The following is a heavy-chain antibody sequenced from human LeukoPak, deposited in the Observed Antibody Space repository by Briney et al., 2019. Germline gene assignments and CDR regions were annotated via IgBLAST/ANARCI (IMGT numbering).Heavy chain of an antibody. D-gene: IGHD2-15*01. Sequence: RASETLSLTCAVYGGSFSGYYWSWIRQPPGKGLEWIGEINHSGSTNYNPSLKSRVTISVDTSKNQFSLKLSSVTAADTAVYYCARLWGYCSGGSCSYNWFDPWGQGTLVTVSS. CDR1: GGSFSGYY. CDR3: ARLWGYCSGGSCSYNWFDP. CDR2: INHSGST. V-gene: IGHV4-34*01. J-gene: IGHJ5*02.